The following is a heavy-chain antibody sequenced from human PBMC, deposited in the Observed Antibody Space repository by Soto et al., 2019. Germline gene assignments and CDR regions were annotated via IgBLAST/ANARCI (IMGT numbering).Heavy chain of an antibody. CDR2: IDPSDSYT. CDR1: GYSFTSYW. V-gene: IGHV5-10-1*01. CDR3: ARHAGGRYNWFDP. D-gene: IGHD6-25*01. J-gene: IGHJ5*02. Sequence: EVQLVQSGAEVKKPGESLRISCKGSGYSFTSYWISWVRQMPGKGLEWMGRIDPSDSYTNYSPSFQGHVTIAADKTISSAYLQWSSLKASDTAMYYCARHAGGRYNWFDPWGQGTLVTVSS.